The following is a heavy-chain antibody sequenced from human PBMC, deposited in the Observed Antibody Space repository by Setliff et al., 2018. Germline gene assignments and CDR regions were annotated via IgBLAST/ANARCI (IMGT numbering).Heavy chain of an antibody. V-gene: IGHV1-18*01. D-gene: IGHD2-15*01. CDR1: GYTFKNYG. CDR3: ARDKPDFVVVEAAARLDY. J-gene: IGHJ4*02. CDR2: IGTYDANT. Sequence: ASVKVSCKASGYTFKNYGVSWVRQAPGQGLEWMGWIGTYDANTIYSQKFQGRVIMTTDTSTSTVYLDLRNLRSDDTAVYYCARDKPDFVVVEAAARLDYWGQGSLVTVSS.